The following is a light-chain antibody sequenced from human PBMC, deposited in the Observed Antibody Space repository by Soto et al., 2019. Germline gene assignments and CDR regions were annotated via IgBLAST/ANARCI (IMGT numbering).Light chain of an antibody. V-gene: IGKV3-15*01. CDR3: QQYNNWPPWT. CDR1: QSVSSN. Sequence: QSPATLTETPWERVTLSCRASQSVSSNLAWYQQKPGQPPRLLIYGASTRATGIPARFSGSGSGTEFTLTISSLQSEDFAVYYCQQYNNWPPWTFGQG. J-gene: IGKJ1*01. CDR2: GAS.